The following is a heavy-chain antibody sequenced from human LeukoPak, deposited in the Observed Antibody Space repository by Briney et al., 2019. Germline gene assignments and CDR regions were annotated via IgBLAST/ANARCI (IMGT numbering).Heavy chain of an antibody. Sequence: PGGSLRLSCAASRFTFSNYAISWVRQAPGKGLEWVSAISDSGGSTYYAVSVKGRFTISRDNSKNTLYLQINSLRAEDTAVYYCAKGDSSSGWYGYDYWGQGTLVTVSS. D-gene: IGHD6-19*01. CDR2: ISDSGGST. V-gene: IGHV3-23*01. CDR1: RFTFSNYA. J-gene: IGHJ4*02. CDR3: AKGDSSSGWYGYDY.